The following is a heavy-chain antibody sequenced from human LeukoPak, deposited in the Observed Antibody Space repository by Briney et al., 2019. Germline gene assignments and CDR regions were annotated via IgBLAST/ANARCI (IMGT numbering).Heavy chain of an antibody. CDR2: ISYDGSNK. J-gene: IGHJ4*02. CDR3: ARAAVGLFDY. V-gene: IGHV3-30*04. Sequence: PGRSLRLSCAASGFTFSSYAMHWVRQAPGKGLEWVAVISYDGSNKYYADSVKGRFTISRDNSKNTLYLQMNSLRAEDTAVYYCARAAVGLFDYWGQGTLVTVSS. CDR1: GFTFSSYA.